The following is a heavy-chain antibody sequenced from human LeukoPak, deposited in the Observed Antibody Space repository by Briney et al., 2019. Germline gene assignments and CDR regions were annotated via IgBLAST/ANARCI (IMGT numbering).Heavy chain of an antibody. Sequence: SETLSLTCTVSGGSITSYYRSWIRQSPGKGLEWIGFMYYSGTTNNYPSLKSRVTITLGMSKNQFSLKLSSVTAADTAVYYCARLPMAVTPHVDYWGQGTLVTVSS. D-gene: IGHD2-21*02. CDR1: GGSITSYY. CDR3: ARLPMAVTPHVDY. CDR2: MYYSGTT. V-gene: IGHV4-59*01. J-gene: IGHJ4*02.